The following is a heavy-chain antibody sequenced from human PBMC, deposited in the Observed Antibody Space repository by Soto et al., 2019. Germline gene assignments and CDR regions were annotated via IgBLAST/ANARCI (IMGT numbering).Heavy chain of an antibody. V-gene: IGHV3-30*18. CDR2: ISYDGSNK. CDR1: GFTFSSYG. CDR3: AKDQRGTWDIVLMVYAPGTYYFDY. Sequence: QVQLVESGGGVVQPGRSLRLSCAASGFTFSSYGMHWVRQAPGKGLEWVAVISYDGSNKYYADSVKGRFTISRDNSKNTLYLQMNSLRAEDTAVYYCAKDQRGTWDIVLMVYAPGTYYFDYWGQGTLVTVSS. J-gene: IGHJ4*02. D-gene: IGHD2-8*01.